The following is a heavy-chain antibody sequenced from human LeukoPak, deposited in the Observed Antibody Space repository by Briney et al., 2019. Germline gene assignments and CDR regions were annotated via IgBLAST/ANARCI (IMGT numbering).Heavy chain of an antibody. CDR1: GGSISSSSYY. D-gene: IGHD4-17*01. V-gene: IGHV4-39*07. Sequence: PSETLSLTCTVSGGSISSSSYYWGWIRQPPGKGLEWIGSIYYSGSTYYNPSLKSRVTISVDTSMNQFSLKLSSVTAADTAVYYCASGVRDWFDPWGQGTLVTVSS. CDR2: IYYSGST. J-gene: IGHJ5*02. CDR3: ASGVRDWFDP.